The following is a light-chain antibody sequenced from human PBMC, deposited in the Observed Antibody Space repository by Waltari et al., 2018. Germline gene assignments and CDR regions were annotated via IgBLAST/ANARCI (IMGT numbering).Light chain of an antibody. V-gene: IGLV3-21*02. CDR3: HVWDSGTNHVV. CDR2: DDK. CDR1: NIGSKS. J-gene: IGLJ2*01. Sequence: YVLTQPSSLSVAPGQTATMTCGGDNIGSKSVHWSQHKAGQAPVIVVFDDKNRPSVIYERFSGSNSNNTATLTISWAEVEDEADYYCHVWDSGTNHVVFGGGTKLTVL.